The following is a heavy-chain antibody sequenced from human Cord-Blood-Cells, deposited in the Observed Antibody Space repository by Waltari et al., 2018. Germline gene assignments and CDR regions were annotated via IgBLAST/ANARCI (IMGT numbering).Heavy chain of an antibody. CDR1: GFTFSGYG. CDR3: AKAGNSSFDY. J-gene: IGHJ4*02. Sequence: QVQLVESGGGVVQPGRSLRLSCAASGFTFSGYGMHWVGQAPGKGLEWVAVISYDGSNKYDADSVKGRFTISRDNSKNTLYLQMNSLRAEDTAVYYCAKAGNSSFDYWGQGTLVTVSS. D-gene: IGHD6-13*01. V-gene: IGHV3-30*18. CDR2: ISYDGSNK.